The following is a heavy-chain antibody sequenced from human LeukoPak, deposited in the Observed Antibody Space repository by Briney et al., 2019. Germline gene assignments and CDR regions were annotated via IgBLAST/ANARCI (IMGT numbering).Heavy chain of an antibody. CDR3: ARRGYCGGDCYNWFDP. CDR2: IYPGDSDT. J-gene: IGHJ5*02. D-gene: IGHD2-21*01. CDR1: GYSFTSYW. V-gene: IGHV5-51*01. Sequence: GESLKISCKGSGYSFTSYWIGWVRQMPGKGLEWMGIIYPGDSDTRYSPSFQGQVTISADKSISTAYLQWSSLKASDTAMYYCARRGYCGGDCYNWFDPWGQGTLVTVSS.